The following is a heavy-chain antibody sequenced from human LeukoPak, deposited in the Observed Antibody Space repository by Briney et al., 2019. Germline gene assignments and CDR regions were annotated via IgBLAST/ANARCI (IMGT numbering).Heavy chain of an antibody. CDR2: INPNSGGT. D-gene: IGHD2-21*02. CDR3: ARGGIVVVTAIIDY. V-gene: IGHV1-46*01. J-gene: IGHJ4*02. Sequence: ASVKVSCKASGFTFTSNYLHRVRQAPGQGLEWMGIINPNSGGTSYAQKFQGRVTLTRDTSTSTVSMELSSLRSEDTAIYYCARGGIVVVTAIIDYWGQGTLVTVSS. CDR1: GFTFTSNY.